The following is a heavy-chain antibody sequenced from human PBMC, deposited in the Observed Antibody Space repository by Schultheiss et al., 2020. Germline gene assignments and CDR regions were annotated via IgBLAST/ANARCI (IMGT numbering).Heavy chain of an antibody. CDR1: GGSISNGGYY. CDR3: ARLGPPGGWYPIDY. D-gene: IGHD6-19*01. Sequence: SETLSLTCTVSGGSISNGGYYWSWIRQPPGKGLEWIGEINHSGSTYYNPSLKSRVTISVDTSKNQFSLKLSSVTAADTSVYYCARLGPPGGWYPIDYWGQGALVTVSS. CDR2: INHSGST. J-gene: IGHJ4*02. V-gene: IGHV4-39*01.